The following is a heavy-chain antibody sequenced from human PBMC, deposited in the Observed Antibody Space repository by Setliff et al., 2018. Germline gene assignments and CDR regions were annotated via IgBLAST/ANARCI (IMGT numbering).Heavy chain of an antibody. D-gene: IGHD1-1*01. CDR2: INQSGSG. CDR1: GGSFSDYY. J-gene: IGHJ4*02. Sequence: SETLSLTCTVYGGSFSDYYWGWIRQSPGKRPEWIAEINQSGSGDYNPSFKGRVTISVDTSKKQFSLTLRYVTAADTALYYCRQAVVGRDVFDIWGQGTLVTVSS. V-gene: IGHV4-34*01. CDR3: RQAVVGRDVFDI.